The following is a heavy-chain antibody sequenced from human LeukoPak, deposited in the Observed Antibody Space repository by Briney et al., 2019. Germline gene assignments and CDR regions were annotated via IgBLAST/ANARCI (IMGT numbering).Heavy chain of an antibody. V-gene: IGHV1-69*01. CDR3: ARGIVVVPAAILGTFDY. D-gene: IGHD2-2*02. CDR2: IIPIFGTA. J-gene: IGHJ4*02. Sequence: SVKVSCKASGGTFSGYAISWVRQAPGQGLEWMGGIIPIFGTANYAQKFQGRVTITADESTSTAYMELSSLRSEDTAVYYCARGIVVVPAAILGTFDYWGQGTLVTVSS. CDR1: GGTFSGYA.